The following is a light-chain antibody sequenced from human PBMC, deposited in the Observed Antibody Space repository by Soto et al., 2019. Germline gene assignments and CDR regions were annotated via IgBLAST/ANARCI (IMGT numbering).Light chain of an antibody. CDR3: QSYDSRPEGHVV. CDR2: GNS. CDR1: SSNIGAGYD. V-gene: IGLV1-40*01. J-gene: IGLJ2*01. Sequence: QSALTQPPSVSGAPGQRVTISCTGSSSNIGAGYDVHWYQQLPGTAPKLLIYGNSNRPSGVPDRFSGSKSGTSASLAITGLQAEDEADYYCQSYDSRPEGHVVFGGGTKVTVL.